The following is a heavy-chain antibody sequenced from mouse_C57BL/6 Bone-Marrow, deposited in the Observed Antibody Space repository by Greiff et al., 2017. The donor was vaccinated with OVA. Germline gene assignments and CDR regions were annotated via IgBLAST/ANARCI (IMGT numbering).Heavy chain of an antibody. V-gene: IGHV1-74*01. CDR1: GYTFTSYW. CDR2: IHPSDSDT. J-gene: IGHJ1*03. CDR3: ASSGYCGRRYFDV. D-gene: IGHD1-1*01. Sequence: QVQLQQSGAELVKPGASVKVSCKASGYTFTSYWMHWVKQRPGQGLEWIGRIHPSDSDTNYNQKFKGKATLTVDKSSSTAYLPLSSLTSEDSAVYYCASSGYCGRRYFDVWGTGTTVTVSS.